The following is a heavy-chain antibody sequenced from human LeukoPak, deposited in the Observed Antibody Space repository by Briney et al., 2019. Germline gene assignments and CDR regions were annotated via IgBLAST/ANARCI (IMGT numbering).Heavy chain of an antibody. V-gene: IGHV4-59*08. D-gene: IGHD3-22*01. CDR2: IYYSGST. Sequence: SETLSLTCTVSGGSISSYYWSWIRQPPGKGLEWIGCIYYSGSTYYDPSLKSRVTISVDTSRNQFSLRLNSVTAADTAVYYCASSYDSSAYFNYWGQGTLVTVSS. CDR1: GGSISSYY. J-gene: IGHJ4*02. CDR3: ASSYDSSAYFNY.